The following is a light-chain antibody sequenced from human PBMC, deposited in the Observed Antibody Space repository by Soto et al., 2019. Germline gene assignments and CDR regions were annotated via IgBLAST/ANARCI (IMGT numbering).Light chain of an antibody. V-gene: IGKV3-20*01. CDR1: QSVSSSY. CDR2: GAS. CDR3: QQYGISTWT. Sequence: DIVLTQSPGTLSLSPGERATLSCRASQSVSSSYLAWYQQKPCQAPRLLIYGASSRATGIPDRFSGSGSGTDFTLTISRLETVDFAVYYCQQYGISTWTFGQGTTVQIK. J-gene: IGKJ1*01.